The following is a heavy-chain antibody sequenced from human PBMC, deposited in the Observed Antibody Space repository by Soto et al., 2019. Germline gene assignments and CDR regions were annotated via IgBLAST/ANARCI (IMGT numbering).Heavy chain of an antibody. J-gene: IGHJ5*02. CDR3: ARESSGLAAALGEFDP. D-gene: IGHD6-13*01. CDR2: ISAYNGNT. V-gene: IGHV1-18*01. CDR1: GYTFTSYG. Sequence: QVQLVQSGAEVKKPGASVKVSCKASGYTFTSYGISWVRQAPGQGLEWMGWISAYNGNTNYAQKLQGRVTMTTDTSTSTAYMELRCLRSDDTAVYYCARESSGLAAALGEFDPWGQGALVTVSS.